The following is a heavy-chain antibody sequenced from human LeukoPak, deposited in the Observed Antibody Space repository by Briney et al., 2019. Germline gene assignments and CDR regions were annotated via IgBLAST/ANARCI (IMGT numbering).Heavy chain of an antibody. CDR1: GFTFTNYW. CDR2: INKDGRGP. D-gene: IGHD4-17*01. CDR3: VRDGDHYDFDH. V-gene: IGHV3-74*01. Sequence: GGSLRLSCAASGFTFTNYWMHWVRQAPGKGLVWVARINKDGRGPDYSDSVKGRFTVSRDNAKNTVHLQMNSLRAEDTAVYYCVRDGDHYDFDHWGQGILVTV. J-gene: IGHJ4*02.